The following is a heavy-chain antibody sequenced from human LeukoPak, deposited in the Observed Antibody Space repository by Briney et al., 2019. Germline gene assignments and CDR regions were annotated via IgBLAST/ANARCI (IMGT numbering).Heavy chain of an antibody. D-gene: IGHD1-7*01. Sequence: GESLKISCKGSGYSFTSYWIGWVRQMPGKGLEWMGIIYPGDSDTRYSPSFQGQVTISADKSISTAYLQWSSLKASDTAMYYCARRRGITGTGNAFDIWGQGTMVTVSS. V-gene: IGHV5-51*01. CDR1: GYSFTSYW. J-gene: IGHJ3*02. CDR3: ARRRGITGTGNAFDI. CDR2: IYPGDSDT.